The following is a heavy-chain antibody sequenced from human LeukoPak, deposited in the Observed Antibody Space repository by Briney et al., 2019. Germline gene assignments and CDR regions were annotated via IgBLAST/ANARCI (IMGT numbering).Heavy chain of an antibody. CDR2: ISYDGSNK. CDR1: GFTFSSYG. Sequence: PGRSLRLSCAASGFTFSSYGMHWVRQAPGKGLEWVAVISYDGSNKYYADSVKGRFTISRDNSKNTLYLQMNSLRAEDTAVYYCARDRGIAAPLDYWGQGTLVTVSS. CDR3: ARDRGIAAPLDY. V-gene: IGHV3-30*03. J-gene: IGHJ4*02. D-gene: IGHD6-6*01.